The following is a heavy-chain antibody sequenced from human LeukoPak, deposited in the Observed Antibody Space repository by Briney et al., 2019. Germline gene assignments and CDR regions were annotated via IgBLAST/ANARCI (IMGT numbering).Heavy chain of an antibody. CDR3: ARVDSYGGSY. Sequence: GGSLRLSCAASGFTFSSYDMHWVRQATGKGLEWVSAIGTAGDTYYPGSVKGRFTISRENAKNYLYLRMNSLRAGDTAVYYCARVDSYGGSYWGQGTLVTVSS. CDR1: GFTFSSYD. CDR2: IGTAGDT. D-gene: IGHD5-18*01. V-gene: IGHV3-13*01. J-gene: IGHJ4*02.